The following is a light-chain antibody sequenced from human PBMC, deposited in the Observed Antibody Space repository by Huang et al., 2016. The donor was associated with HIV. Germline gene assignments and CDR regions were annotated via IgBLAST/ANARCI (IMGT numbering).Light chain of an antibody. CDR3: QQYSRSAT. CDR1: QSVHIW. J-gene: IGKJ2*01. Sequence: DIQMTQSPSTLSAAVGDRVTITCRASQSVHIWLAWFQQKPGKAPKLLIYKASTLESGVPSRFSGSGSGTEFTLTIDSLQPDDVATYYCQQYSRSATFGQGTKLEIK. V-gene: IGKV1-5*03. CDR2: KAS.